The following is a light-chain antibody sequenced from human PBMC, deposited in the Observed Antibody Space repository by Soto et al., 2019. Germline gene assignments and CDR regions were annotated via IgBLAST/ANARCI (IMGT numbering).Light chain of an antibody. CDR2: GAS. CDR3: QQANTCPIT. CDR1: QGISTW. Sequence: DIQMTQSPSSVSASIGARVTITCRASQGISTWVAWYQQKPGKDPNLMIYGASRLQSGVPSRFSGSGSGTDFTLTISSLQPEDFATYDGQQANTCPITCGHGTRLEIK. J-gene: IGKJ5*01. V-gene: IGKV1-12*01.